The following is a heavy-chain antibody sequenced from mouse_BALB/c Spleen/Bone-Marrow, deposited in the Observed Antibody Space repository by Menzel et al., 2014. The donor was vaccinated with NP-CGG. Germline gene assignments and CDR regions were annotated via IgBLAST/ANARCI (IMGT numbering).Heavy chain of an antibody. CDR2: IDPANGNI. Sequence: EVKLVESGAELVKPGASVKLSCTASGFNIKDTYMHWVKQRPEQGLEWIGRIDPANGNIKYDPKFQGKATITADTSSNTAYLQLSSLTSEDTAVYYCAPYYYGRWFANWGQGTLVTVPA. J-gene: IGHJ3*01. V-gene: IGHV14-3*02. D-gene: IGHD1-1*01. CDR1: GFNIKDTY. CDR3: APYYYGRWFAN.